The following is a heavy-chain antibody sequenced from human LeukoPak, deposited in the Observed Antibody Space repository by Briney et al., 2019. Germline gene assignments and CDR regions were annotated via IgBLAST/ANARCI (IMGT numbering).Heavy chain of an antibody. Sequence: SETLSLTCTVSGGSISSYYWSWIRQPPGKGLEWIGYIYYSGSTNYNPSLKSRVTILVDTSKNQFSLKLSSVTAADTAVYYCARGSHHYYDSSGFLGYWGQGTLVTVSS. D-gene: IGHD3-22*01. CDR1: GGSISSYY. CDR2: IYYSGST. J-gene: IGHJ4*02. V-gene: IGHV4-59*01. CDR3: ARGSHHYYDSSGFLGY.